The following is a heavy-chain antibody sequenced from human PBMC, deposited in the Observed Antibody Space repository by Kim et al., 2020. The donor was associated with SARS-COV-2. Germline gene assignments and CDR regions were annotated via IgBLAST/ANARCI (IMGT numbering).Heavy chain of an antibody. D-gene: IGHD3-16*01. CDR3: LGGFYFDY. Sequence: NSGNTGYAQKFQGRVTMTRNTSISTAYMELSFLRSEDSAVYYCLGGFYFDYWGQGTLVTVSS. J-gene: IGHJ4*02. CDR2: NSGNT. V-gene: IGHV1-8*01.